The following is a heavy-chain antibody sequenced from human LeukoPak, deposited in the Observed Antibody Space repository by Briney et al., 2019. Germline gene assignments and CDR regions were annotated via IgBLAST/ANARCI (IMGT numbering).Heavy chain of an antibody. CDR3: VRAWLREVILNLDY. Sequence: ASVKVSCKASGYTFTDYGISWVRQAPGQGLEWMGWISASNARTKYGQKFQGRVTMTTDTSTSTAHMELRSLTSDDTAVYYCVRAWLREVILNLDYWGQGTLVTVSS. CDR1: GYTFTDYG. CDR2: ISASNART. J-gene: IGHJ4*02. V-gene: IGHV1-18*01. D-gene: IGHD3-3*01.